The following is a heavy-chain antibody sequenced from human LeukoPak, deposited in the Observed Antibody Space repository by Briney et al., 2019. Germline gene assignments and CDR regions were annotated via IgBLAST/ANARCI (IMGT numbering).Heavy chain of an antibody. Sequence: SETLSLTCAVYNGSFSGYYWSWIRQPPGRALGWIGEINNSGNTNYNPSLKSRVIILRDRSKNQFSLKLRSVTAADTAVYYCARGSAETHYDVLTGHFFDYWGRGTPVTVSS. J-gene: IGHJ4*02. D-gene: IGHD3-9*01. CDR2: INNSGNT. CDR1: NGSFSGYY. V-gene: IGHV4-34*01. CDR3: ARGSAETHYDVLTGHFFDY.